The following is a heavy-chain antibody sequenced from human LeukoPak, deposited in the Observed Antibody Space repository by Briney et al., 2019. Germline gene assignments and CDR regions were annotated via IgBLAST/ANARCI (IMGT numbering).Heavy chain of an antibody. V-gene: IGHV5-51*01. J-gene: IGHJ4*02. CDR3: ARRHKRGAYSYGVDY. D-gene: IGHD5-18*01. Sequence: GESLKISCKGSGYSFTNDWISWVGQMPGKGLEWMGIIYPGDSDTRYSPSFQGQVTISADKSISTAYLQWNSLKASDTAMYYCARRHKRGAYSYGVDYWGQGTLVTVSS. CDR1: GYSFTNDW. CDR2: IYPGDSDT.